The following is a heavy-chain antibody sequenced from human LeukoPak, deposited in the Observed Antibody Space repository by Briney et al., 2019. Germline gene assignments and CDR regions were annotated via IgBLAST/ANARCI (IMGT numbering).Heavy chain of an antibody. J-gene: IGHJ4*02. CDR1: GFTVSSYA. CDR2: ISGSGGST. V-gene: IGHV3-23*01. Sequence: GGSLSLSCAASGFTVSSYAMSWVRQAPGKGLEWVSAISGSGGSTYYADSVKGRFTISRDNSKNTLYLQMNSLRAEDTAVYYCAKEYDFWSGYYTRIHWGQGTLVTVSS. CDR3: AKEYDFWSGYYTRIH. D-gene: IGHD3-3*01.